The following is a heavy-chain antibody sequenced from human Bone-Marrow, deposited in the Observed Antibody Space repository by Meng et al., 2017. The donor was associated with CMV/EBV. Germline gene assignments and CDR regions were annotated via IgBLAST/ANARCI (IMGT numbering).Heavy chain of an antibody. CDR3: ARAYYYGSGSYVY. CDR1: GFTFSSYW. V-gene: IGHV3-7*01. Sequence: GESLKISCAASGFTFSSYWMSWVRQAPGKGLEWVANIKQDGTEKYYVDSVKGRFTISRDNAKNSVYLQMNSLRAEDTAVYYCARAYYYGSGSYVYWGQGTLVTVSS. CDR2: IKQDGTEK. D-gene: IGHD3-10*01. J-gene: IGHJ4*02.